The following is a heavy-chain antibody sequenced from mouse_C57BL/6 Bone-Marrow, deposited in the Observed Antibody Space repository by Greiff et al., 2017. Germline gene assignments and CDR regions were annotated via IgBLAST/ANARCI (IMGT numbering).Heavy chain of an antibody. Sequence: VQLQQPGAELVKPGASVKLSCKASGYTFTSYWMQWVKQRPGQGLEWIGEIDPSDGYSNYNQKFNGKATLTVDTTSRTDYMKLSSLTSENSAVYYCAVLLYYWGQGTSVTVSS. D-gene: IGHD2-1*01. CDR2: IDPSDGYS. V-gene: IGHV1-50*01. J-gene: IGHJ4*01. CDR1: GYTFTSYW. CDR3: AVLLYY.